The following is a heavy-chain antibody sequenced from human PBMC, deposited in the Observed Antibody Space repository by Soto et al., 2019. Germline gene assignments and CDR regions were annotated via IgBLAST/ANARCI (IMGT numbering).Heavy chain of an antibody. J-gene: IGHJ4*02. V-gene: IGHV3-13*04. CDR2: IGTTGDT. CDR3: ARATAPTRFNS. CDR1: GFTFSSYD. Sequence: EVQLVESGGGLVQPGGSLRLSCSASGFTFSSYDMHWVRQGTGKGLEWVSAIGTTGDTYYAGSVKGRYTISRENAMNSLYLQMNSPRAGDTAIYVFARATAPTRFNSWGQGPLVTVSS. D-gene: IGHD5-18*01.